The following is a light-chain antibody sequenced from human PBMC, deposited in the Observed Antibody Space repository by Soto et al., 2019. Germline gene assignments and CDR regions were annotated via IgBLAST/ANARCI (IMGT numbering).Light chain of an antibody. J-gene: IGKJ1*01. Sequence: LVVTPSPPPLSLSEGERATLSCRPRRCVSRYLAWYQQRPGQAPRLLIYDASYRATGIPDRFSGSGSGTDFTPTISRLEPEDVAVYCCQQYGSSGTFGQGT. CDR3: QQYGSSGT. CDR1: RCVSRY. CDR2: DAS. V-gene: IGKV3-20*01.